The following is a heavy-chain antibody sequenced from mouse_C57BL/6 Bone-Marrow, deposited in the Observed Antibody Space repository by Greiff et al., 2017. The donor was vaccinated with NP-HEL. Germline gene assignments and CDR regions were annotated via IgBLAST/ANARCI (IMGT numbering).Heavy chain of an antibody. J-gene: IGHJ4*01. CDR1: GFSLTSYA. CDR3: TRNWDYDYDRMGY. CDR2: IWTGGGT. V-gene: IGHV2-9-1*01. Sequence: VQLKESGPGLVAPSQCLYISCTASGFSLTSYAISWVRQPPGKGLEWLGVIWTGGGTNYNSALKSRLSICKDNSKSQVFLKMNSLQTDDTARYYCTRNWDYDYDRMGYWGQGTSVTVSS. D-gene: IGHD2-4*01.